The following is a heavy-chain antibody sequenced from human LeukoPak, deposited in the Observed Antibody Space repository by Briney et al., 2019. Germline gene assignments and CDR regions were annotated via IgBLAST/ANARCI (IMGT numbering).Heavy chain of an antibody. CDR3: ARDGHGDGFLTGYSYFGMDV. D-gene: IGHD3-9*01. J-gene: IGHJ6*02. V-gene: IGHV3-21*01. CDR2: ITISSNFI. Sequence: GSLRLSCAAFGFSLRSYSMNWVRKAPGKGLEWVSSITISSNFIYYADSVKGRFTISRDNAKSSLFLQMNSLGAEDTAVYFCARDGHGDGFLTGYSYFGMDVWGQGTTVTVSS. CDR1: GFSLRSYS.